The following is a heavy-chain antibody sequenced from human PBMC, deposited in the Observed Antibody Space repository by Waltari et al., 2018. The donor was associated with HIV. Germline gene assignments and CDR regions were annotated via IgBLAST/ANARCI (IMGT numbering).Heavy chain of an antibody. Sequence: VQLHESGPGLVKPSGTLSLTCAVSGGSISGTNWWTWVRQPPGTGLEWIGEIYQDGSIKYNPSLQSRVTISIDKSKNQFSLNLSSATAADTAIYYCATRPPYRMADVRDWFDPWGQGTLVIVSS. CDR3: ATRPPYRMADVRDWFDP. CDR2: IYQDGSI. CDR1: GGSISGTNW. V-gene: IGHV4-4*02. J-gene: IGHJ5*02. D-gene: IGHD3-16*02.